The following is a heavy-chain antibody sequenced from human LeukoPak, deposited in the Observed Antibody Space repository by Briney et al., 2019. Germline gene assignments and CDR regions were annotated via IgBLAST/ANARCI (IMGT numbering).Heavy chain of an antibody. D-gene: IGHD3-16*01. CDR1: GFSFSSNW. Sequence: GGSLRLSCAAPGFSFSSNWMGWVRQAPGKGLEWVAHIKRDGSQKYYLDSVKGRFIISRDNAKNSLYLQMNTLRADDTAVYYCARDGFGTGSNWGQGTLVTVSS. CDR2: IKRDGSQK. J-gene: IGHJ4*02. CDR3: ARDGFGTGSN. V-gene: IGHV3-7*03.